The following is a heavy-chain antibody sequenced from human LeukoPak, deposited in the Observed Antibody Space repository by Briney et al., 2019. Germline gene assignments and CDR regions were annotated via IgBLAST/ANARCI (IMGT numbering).Heavy chain of an antibody. V-gene: IGHV4-59*01. D-gene: IGHD3-3*01. CDR1: RGSISSYY. CDR2: IYYSGST. J-gene: IGHJ4*02. Sequence: SETLSLTCTVSRGSISSYYWSWIRQPPGKGLEWIGYIYYSGSTNYNPSLKSRVSISIDTSKNQFSLKLSSVTAADTAMYYCARPYDFWSEDSQFDYWGRGTLVTVPS. CDR3: ARPYDFWSEDSQFDY.